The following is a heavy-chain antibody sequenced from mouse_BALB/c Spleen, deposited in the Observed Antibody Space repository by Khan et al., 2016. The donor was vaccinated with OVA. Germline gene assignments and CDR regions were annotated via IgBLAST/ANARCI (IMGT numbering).Heavy chain of an antibody. CDR2: INPSNDYT. J-gene: IGHJ3*01. Sequence: QVQLKQSGAELARPGASVKLSCKASGYTFTSYTMHWVRQRPGQGLEWIGHINPSNDYTNYNQNFKDKATLTVDKSSSTAYMQLSSLTSEDSAVYDCAREGAYHRSDGWFAYWGQGTLVTVSA. V-gene: IGHV1-4*01. D-gene: IGHD2-14*01. CDR3: AREGAYHRSDGWFAY. CDR1: GYTFTSYT.